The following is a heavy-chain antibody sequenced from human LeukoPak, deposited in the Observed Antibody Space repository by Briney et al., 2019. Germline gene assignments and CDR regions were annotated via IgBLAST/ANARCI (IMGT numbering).Heavy chain of an antibody. CDR1: GLTFSSYW. CDR2: IKQDGSEK. CDR3: AKSASGYYYDSSGYLDAFDI. V-gene: IGHV3-7*01. Sequence: PGGSLRLSCAVSGLTFSSYWMSWVRQAPGKGLEWVANIKQDGSEKYYADSVKGRFTISRDNSKNTLYLQMNSLRAEDTAVYFCAKSASGYYYDSSGYLDAFDIWGQGTMVTVSS. J-gene: IGHJ3*02. D-gene: IGHD3-22*01.